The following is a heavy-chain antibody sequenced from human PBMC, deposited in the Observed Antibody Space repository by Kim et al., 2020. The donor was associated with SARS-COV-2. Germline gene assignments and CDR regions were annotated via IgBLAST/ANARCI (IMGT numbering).Heavy chain of an antibody. D-gene: IGHD1-26*01. Sequence: AQKLQGRATMTTDTSTSTAYMELRSLRSDDTAVYYCARDNSGIRFRVEDYWGQGTLVTVSS. CDR3: ARDNSGIRFRVEDY. V-gene: IGHV1-18*01. J-gene: IGHJ4*02.